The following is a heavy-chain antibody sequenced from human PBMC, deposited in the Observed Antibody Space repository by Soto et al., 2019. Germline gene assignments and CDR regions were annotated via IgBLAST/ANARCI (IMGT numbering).Heavy chain of an antibody. J-gene: IGHJ6*02. CDR3: ARTLQAARVYDYVWGSYYGMDV. V-gene: IGHV1-69*13. D-gene: IGHD3-16*01. Sequence: SVKVSCKASGGTFSSYAISWVRQAPGQGLEWMGGIIPIFGTANYAQKFQGRVTITADESTSTAYMELSSLRSEDTAVYYCARTLQAARVYDYVWGSYYGMDVWGHGTTVTVSS. CDR2: IIPIFGTA. CDR1: GGTFSSYA.